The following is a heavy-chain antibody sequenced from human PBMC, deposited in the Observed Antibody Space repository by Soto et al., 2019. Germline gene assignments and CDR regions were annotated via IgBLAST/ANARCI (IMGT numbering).Heavy chain of an antibody. CDR3: ARGVSSSSGPFDY. J-gene: IGHJ4*02. D-gene: IGHD6-13*01. CDR1: GYTFTGYY. CDR2: INPNSGGT. Sequence: ASVKVSCKASGYTFTGYYMYWVRQAPGQGLEWMGWINPNSGGTNYAQKFQGWVTMTRDTSISTAYMELSRLRSDDTAVYYCARGVSSSSGPFDYWGQGTLVTVSS. V-gene: IGHV1-2*04.